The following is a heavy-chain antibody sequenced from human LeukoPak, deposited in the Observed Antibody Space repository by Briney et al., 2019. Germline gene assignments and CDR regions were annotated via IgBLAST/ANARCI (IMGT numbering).Heavy chain of an antibody. D-gene: IGHD6-25*01. J-gene: IGHJ6*03. Sequence: GSLRLSCAASGFTFSSYSMNWVRQAPGKGLEWVAVISYDGSNKYYADSVKGRFTISRDNSKNTLYLQMNSLRAEDTAVYYCAKDQRGLDYYYYYMDVWGKGTTVTVSS. CDR1: GFTFSSYS. CDR2: ISYDGSNK. CDR3: AKDQRGLDYYYYYMDV. V-gene: IGHV3-30*18.